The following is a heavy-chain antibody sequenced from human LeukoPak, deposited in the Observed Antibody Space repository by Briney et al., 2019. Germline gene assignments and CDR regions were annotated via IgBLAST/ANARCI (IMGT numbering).Heavy chain of an antibody. V-gene: IGHV4-59*11. CDR3: ARTGAVAGTTGGYDY. CDR2: IYYSGST. J-gene: IGHJ4*02. Sequence: SETLSLTCTVSGGSISSHYWSWIRQPPGKGLEWIGYIYYSGSTNYNPSLKGRVTISVDTSKNQFSLKLSSVTAADTAVYYCARTGAVAGTTGGYDYWGQGTLVTVSS. CDR1: GGSISSHY. D-gene: IGHD6-19*01.